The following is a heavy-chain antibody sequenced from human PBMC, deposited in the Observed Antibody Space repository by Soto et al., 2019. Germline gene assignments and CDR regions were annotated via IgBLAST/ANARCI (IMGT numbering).Heavy chain of an antibody. CDR2: IYPGDSDT. Sequence: PGESLKISCKGSGYSFTSYWISWVRQMPGKGLEWMGIIYPGDSDTRYSPSFQGQVTISADKSISTAYLQWSGLKASDTAMYYCARLGLVTMVWVDGMDVWGQGTTVTVSS. V-gene: IGHV5-51*01. D-gene: IGHD3-10*01. CDR1: GYSFTSYW. J-gene: IGHJ6*02. CDR3: ARLGLVTMVWVDGMDV.